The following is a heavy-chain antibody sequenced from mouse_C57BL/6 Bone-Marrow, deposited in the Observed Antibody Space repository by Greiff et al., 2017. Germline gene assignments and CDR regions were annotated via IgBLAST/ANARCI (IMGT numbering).Heavy chain of an antibody. J-gene: IGHJ3*01. Sequence: QVQLQQPGAELVKPGASVKLSCKASGYTFTSYWMQWVKQRPGQGLEWIGEIDPSDIYTNYNQKFKGKATLTVDTSSSTAYMQLSSLTSEDSAVYYCARSHFVTTVPWFAYWGQGTLVTVSA. CDR2: IDPSDIYT. CDR1: GYTFTSYW. CDR3: ARSHFVTTVPWFAY. D-gene: IGHD1-1*01. V-gene: IGHV1-50*01.